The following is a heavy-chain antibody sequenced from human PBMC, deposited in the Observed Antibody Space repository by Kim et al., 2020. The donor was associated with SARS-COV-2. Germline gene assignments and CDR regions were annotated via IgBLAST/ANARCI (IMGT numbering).Heavy chain of an antibody. CDR1: GFTFSSYA. D-gene: IGHD2-2*02. CDR2: ISGSGGST. J-gene: IGHJ4*02. Sequence: GGSLRLSCAASGFTFSSYAMSWVRQAPGKGLEWVSAISGSGGSTYYADSVKGRFTISRDNSKNTLYLQMNSLRAEDTAVYYCAKNSLGNRDIVVVPAAISPYYFDYWGQGTLVTVSS. CDR3: AKNSLGNRDIVVVPAAISPYYFDY. V-gene: IGHV3-23*01.